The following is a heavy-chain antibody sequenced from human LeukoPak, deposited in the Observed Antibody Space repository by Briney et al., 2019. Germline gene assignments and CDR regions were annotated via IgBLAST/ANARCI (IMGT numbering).Heavy chain of an antibody. V-gene: IGHV3-23*01. D-gene: IGHD2-21*02. CDR3: ARSTRRYCGGDCHR. CDR2: ISGSGGST. CDR1: GFTFSSYA. Sequence: GGSLRLSCAASGFTFSSYAMSWVRQAPGKGLEWVSAISGSGGSTYYADSVKGRFTVSRDNSKNTLYLQMNSLRAEDTAVYYCARSTRRYCGGDCHRWGQGTLVTVSS. J-gene: IGHJ4*02.